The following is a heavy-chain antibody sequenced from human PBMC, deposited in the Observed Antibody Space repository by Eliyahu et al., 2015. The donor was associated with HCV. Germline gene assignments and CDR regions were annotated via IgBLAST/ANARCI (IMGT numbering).Heavy chain of an antibody. CDR1: XHLRXLX. J-gene: IGHJ4*02. D-gene: IGHD3-22*01. V-gene: IGHV3-21*01. Sequence: EVQLVESGGGLVKPGGSLRLSCAXXWXHLRXLXHEWVPQGPRKGLGWVSSISSSSSYIYYADSVKGRFTISRDNAKNSLYLQMNSLRAEDTAVYYCARDMDDSSGYYSDYWGQGTLVTVSS. CDR2: ISSSSSYI. CDR3: ARDMDDSSGYYSDY.